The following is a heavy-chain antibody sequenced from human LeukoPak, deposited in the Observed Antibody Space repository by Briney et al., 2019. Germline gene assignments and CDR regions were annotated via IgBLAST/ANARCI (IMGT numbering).Heavy chain of an antibody. CDR1: GGSFSGYY. CDR2: INHSGST. V-gene: IGHV4-34*01. Sequence: SETLSLTCAVYGGSFSGYYWSWIRQPPGKGLEWIGEINHSGSTNYNPSLKSRVTISVDTSKNQFSLKLSSVTAADTVVYYCASPVDYSYGTSRYWGQGTLVTVSS. D-gene: IGHD5-18*01. J-gene: IGHJ4*02. CDR3: ASPVDYSYGTSRY.